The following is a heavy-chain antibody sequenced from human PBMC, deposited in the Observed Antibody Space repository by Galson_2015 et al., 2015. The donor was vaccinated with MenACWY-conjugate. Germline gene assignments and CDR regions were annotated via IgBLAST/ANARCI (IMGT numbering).Heavy chain of an antibody. J-gene: IGHJ3*02. V-gene: IGHV3-7*03. CDR2: IKQDGSEK. CDR3: ARLPLELGYCGSTSCWYGLAFDI. Sequence: SLRLSCAGSGFTFSSYWMSWVRQAPGKGLEWVANIKQDGSEKYYVDSVKGRFTISRDNAKNSLYLQMNSLRAEDTAVYYCARLPLELGYCGSTSCWYGLAFDIWGQGTMVTVSS. CDR1: GFTFSSYW. D-gene: IGHD2-2*01.